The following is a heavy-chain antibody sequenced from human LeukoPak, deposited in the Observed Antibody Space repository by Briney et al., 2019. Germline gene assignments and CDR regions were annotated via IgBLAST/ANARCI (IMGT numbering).Heavy chain of an antibody. Sequence: PGGSLRLSCAASGFTFSSYWMSWVRQAPGKGLEWVANIKQDGSEKYYVDSVKGRFTISRDNAKNTLYLQMNSLRAEDTAVYYCAKGVGTSIAAAGSNYWGQGTLVTVSS. CDR3: AKGVGTSIAAAGSNY. CDR2: IKQDGSEK. J-gene: IGHJ4*02. V-gene: IGHV3-7*01. CDR1: GFTFSSYW. D-gene: IGHD6-13*01.